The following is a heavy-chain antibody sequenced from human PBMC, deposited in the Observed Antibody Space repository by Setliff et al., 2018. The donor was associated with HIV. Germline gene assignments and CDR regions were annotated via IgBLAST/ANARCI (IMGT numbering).Heavy chain of an antibody. J-gene: IGHJ4*02. Sequence: PGGSLRLSCAASGFTFSNYRMNWVRQAPGKGLEWLSYISSSGATIRYADFVKGRFTISRDNAQKSLYLQMNSLRAEDTAVYYCARDGLEGDMAGRQRTYAFDSWGQGTLVTVSS. V-gene: IGHV3-48*01. CDR2: ISSSGATI. D-gene: IGHD2-15*01. CDR1: GFTFSNYR. CDR3: ARDGLEGDMAGRQRTYAFDS.